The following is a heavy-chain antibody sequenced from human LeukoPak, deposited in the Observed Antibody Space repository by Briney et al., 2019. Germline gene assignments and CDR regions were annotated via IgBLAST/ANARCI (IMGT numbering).Heavy chain of an antibody. Sequence: GGSLRLSCAASGFTFSSYAMHWVRQAPGKGLEWVAVISYDGSNKYYADSVKGRFTISRDNSKNTLYLQMNSLRAEDTAVYYCAKSSIAALGFDYWGQGTLVTVSS. CDR2: ISYDGSNK. CDR3: AKSSIAALGFDY. CDR1: GFTFSSYA. V-gene: IGHV3-30-3*02. D-gene: IGHD6-6*01. J-gene: IGHJ4*02.